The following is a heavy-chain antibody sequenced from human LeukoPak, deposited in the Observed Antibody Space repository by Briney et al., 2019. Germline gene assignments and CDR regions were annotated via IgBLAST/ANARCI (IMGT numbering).Heavy chain of an antibody. D-gene: IGHD3-10*01. CDR1: AFTFSSYA. V-gene: IGHV3-30-3*01. CDR2: ISYDGSNK. J-gene: IGHJ4*02. Sequence: GGSLRLSCAASAFTFSSYAMPWVRQAPGKGLEWVAVISYDGSNKYYADSVKGRFTISRDNSKNTLYLQMNSLRAEDTAVYYCASFDSPFYYYGSGRRGAYFDYWGQGTLVTVSS. CDR3: ASFDSPFYYYGSGRRGAYFDY.